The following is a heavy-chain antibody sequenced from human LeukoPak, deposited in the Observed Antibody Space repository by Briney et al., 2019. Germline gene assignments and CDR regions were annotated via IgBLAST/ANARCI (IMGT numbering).Heavy chain of an antibody. J-gene: IGHJ4*02. CDR2: IKQDGSEK. CDR1: GFTFSSYW. D-gene: IGHD3-9*01. Sequence: GGSLRLSCVASGFTFSSYWMSWVRQAPGKGLEWVANIKQDGSEKYYVDSVKGRFTISRDNAKNSLYLQMNSLRAEDTAVYYCARDRGYYDILTGYLDYWGQGTLVTVSS. V-gene: IGHV3-7*01. CDR3: ARDRGYYDILTGYLDY.